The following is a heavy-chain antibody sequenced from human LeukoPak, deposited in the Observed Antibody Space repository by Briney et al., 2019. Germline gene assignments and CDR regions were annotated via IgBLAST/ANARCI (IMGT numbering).Heavy chain of an antibody. CDR1: GASISSGGYY. D-gene: IGHD3-10*01. CDR2: IYYSGST. Sequence: TSETLSLTCTVSGASISSGGYYWSWIRQPPGKGVEWIGYIYYSGSTYYNPSLKSRVTISVDTSKNQFSLKLSSVTAADTAVYYCARGDYTGSGSYLPDHFDYWGQGTLVTVSS. V-gene: IGHV4-30-4*01. J-gene: IGHJ4*02. CDR3: ARGDYTGSGSYLPDHFDY.